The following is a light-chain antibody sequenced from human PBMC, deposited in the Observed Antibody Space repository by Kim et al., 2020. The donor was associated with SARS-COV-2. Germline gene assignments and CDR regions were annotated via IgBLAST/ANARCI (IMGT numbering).Light chain of an antibody. CDR3: SSYAGSNNFV. CDR1: SVDVGGYNY. V-gene: IGLV2-8*01. CDR2: EVS. Sequence: GQSVTISCPGTSVDVGGYNYVSWYQQHPGKAPKLMIYEVSKRPSGVPDRFSGSKSGNTASLTVSGLQAEDEADYYCSSYAGSNNFVFGTGTKVTVL. J-gene: IGLJ1*01.